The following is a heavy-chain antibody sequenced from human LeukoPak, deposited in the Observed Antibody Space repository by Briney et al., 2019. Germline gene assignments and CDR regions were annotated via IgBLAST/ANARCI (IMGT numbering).Heavy chain of an antibody. CDR1: GGSISSYY. CDR2: IYTSGST. D-gene: IGHD2-2*01. J-gene: IGHJ6*03. V-gene: IGHV4-4*07. CDR3: ARGPGPDYYYYYYMDV. Sequence: SETLSLTCTVSGGSISSYYWSWFRQPAGKGLEWIGRIYTSGSTNYNPSLKSRVTISVDTSKNQFSLELSPVTAADTAVFYCARGPGPDYYYYYYMDVWGKGTTVTVSS.